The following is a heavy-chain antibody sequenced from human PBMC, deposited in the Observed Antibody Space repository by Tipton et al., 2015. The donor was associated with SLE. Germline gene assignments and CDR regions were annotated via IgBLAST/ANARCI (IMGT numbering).Heavy chain of an antibody. Sequence: QVQLVQSGSELKMPGASVKVSCKAFGYTFTSFAMNWVRQAPGQGLEWMGWINTNSGNPTYAQAFTGRFVFSLDTSVSTAYLQISSLAAEDTAVYYCARIFPAWGLDYWGQGTLVTVSS. D-gene: IGHD2-21*01. CDR1: GYTFTSFA. CDR2: INTNSGNP. CDR3: ARIFPAWGLDY. V-gene: IGHV7-4-1*02. J-gene: IGHJ4*02.